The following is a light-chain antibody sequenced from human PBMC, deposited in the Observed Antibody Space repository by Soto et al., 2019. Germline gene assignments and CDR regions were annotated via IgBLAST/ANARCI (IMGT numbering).Light chain of an antibody. CDR2: AAS. Sequence: DIQMTQSPSTLSASVGDIVTITFRASQGIDTSLAWYQQKPGKAPKLLIYAASNFQSGVPSRFSGSGSGTHFTLTISSLQPEDFATYYCQQLHGYPITFGQGTRLEIK. J-gene: IGKJ5*01. V-gene: IGKV1-9*01. CDR1: QGIDTS. CDR3: QQLHGYPIT.